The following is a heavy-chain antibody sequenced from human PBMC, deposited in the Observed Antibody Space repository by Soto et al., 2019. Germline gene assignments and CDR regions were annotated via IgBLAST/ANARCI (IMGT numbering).Heavy chain of an antibody. V-gene: IGHV4-34*01. J-gene: IGHJ5*02. CDR3: ARGATYARELLAT. CDR2: INHSGST. D-gene: IGHD1-26*01. Sequence: SETLALTCAAYGGSFSGYYWGWVRQPPGKGLEWIGEINHSGSTNYNPSLKSRVTISVDTSKNQFSLKLSSVTAADTAVYYCARGATYARELLATWGQGTLVTVSS. CDR1: GGSFSGYY.